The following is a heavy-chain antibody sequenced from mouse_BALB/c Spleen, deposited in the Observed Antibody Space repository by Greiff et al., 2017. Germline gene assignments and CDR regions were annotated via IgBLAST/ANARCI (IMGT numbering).Heavy chain of an antibody. Sequence: VQLKQSGAELVRSGASVKLSCTASGFNIKDYYMHWVKQRPEQGLEWIGWIDPENGDTEYAPKFQGKATMTADTSSNTAYLQLSSLTSEDTAVYYCNAVVATDAMDYWGQGTSVTVSS. D-gene: IGHD1-1*01. CDR1: GFNIKDYY. CDR2: IDPENGDT. J-gene: IGHJ4*01. V-gene: IGHV14-4*02. CDR3: NAVVATDAMDY.